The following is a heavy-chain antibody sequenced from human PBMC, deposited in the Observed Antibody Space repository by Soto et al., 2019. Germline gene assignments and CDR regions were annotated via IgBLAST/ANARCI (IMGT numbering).Heavy chain of an antibody. V-gene: IGHV1-69*02. D-gene: IGHD3-10*01. CDR2: VNPIVGMS. J-gene: IGHJ4*02. CDR3: ATSYGSGSAHFDS. CDR1: AGTFNRYT. Sequence: QVQLVQSGAEVKTPGSSVKVSCTASAGTFNRYTINWVRQAPGERLEWVGRVNPIVGMSTSASKFQGRVSITADKSTSTAYMALTSLKSEDTAVYYCATSYGSGSAHFDSWGQGTLVTVSS.